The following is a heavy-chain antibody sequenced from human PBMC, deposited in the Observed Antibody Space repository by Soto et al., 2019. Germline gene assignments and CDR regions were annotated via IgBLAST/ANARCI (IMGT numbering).Heavy chain of an antibody. V-gene: IGHV4-59*08. CDR2: IYYSGST. Sequence: SETLSLTCTVSGGSISSYYWSWIRQPPGKGLEWIGYIYYSGSTNYNPSLKSRVTISVDTSKNQFSLKLSSVTAADTAVYYCARGGRGNGSGSRYYYSMDVWGKGTTVSVAS. D-gene: IGHD3-10*01. CDR3: ARGGRGNGSGSRYYYSMDV. CDR1: GGSISSYY. J-gene: IGHJ6*03.